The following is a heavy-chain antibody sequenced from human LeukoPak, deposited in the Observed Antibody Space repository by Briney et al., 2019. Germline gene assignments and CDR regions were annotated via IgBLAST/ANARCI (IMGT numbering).Heavy chain of an antibody. D-gene: IGHD6-19*01. CDR2: IIPIFGTA. J-gene: IGHJ6*02. Sequence: SVKVSCKASGGTFSSYAISWVRQAPGQGLEWMGGIIPIFGTANYAQKFQGRVTITADESTSTAYMELSSLRSEDTAVYYCARDSMSGVAVAGLVSYYYYYGMDVWGQGTTVTVSS. CDR3: ARDSMSGVAVAGLVSYYYYYGMDV. V-gene: IGHV1-69*13. CDR1: GGTFSSYA.